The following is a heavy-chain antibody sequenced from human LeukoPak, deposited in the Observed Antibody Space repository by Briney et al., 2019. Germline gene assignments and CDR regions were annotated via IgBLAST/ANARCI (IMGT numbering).Heavy chain of an antibody. J-gene: IGHJ3*02. CDR3: ARVPNQRITMNQVGAFDI. D-gene: IGHD3-22*01. CDR2: INPNSGGT. Sequence: GASVEVSCKASGYTFTGYYMHWVRQAPGQGLEWMGWINPNSGGTNYAQKFQGRVTMTRDTSISTAYMELSRLRSDDTAVYYCARVPNQRITMNQVGAFDIWGQGTMVTVSS. V-gene: IGHV1-2*02. CDR1: GYTFTGYY.